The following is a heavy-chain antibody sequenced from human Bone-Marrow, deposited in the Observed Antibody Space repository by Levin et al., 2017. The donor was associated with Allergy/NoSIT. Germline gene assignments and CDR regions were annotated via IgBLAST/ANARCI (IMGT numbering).Heavy chain of an antibody. V-gene: IGHV3-48*01. CDR3: ARGRGGDGRDY. D-gene: IGHD2-21*02. J-gene: IGHJ4*02. CDR2: ISGGSSTI. CDR1: GFPFSVYG. Sequence: GGSLRLSCAASGFPFSVYGMRWVHQAPGKGLEWVSYISGGSSTIHYTESVKGRFTVSRDNAKNSLYLEMNSLRAEDTAVYYCARGRGGDGRDYWGQGILVIVSS.